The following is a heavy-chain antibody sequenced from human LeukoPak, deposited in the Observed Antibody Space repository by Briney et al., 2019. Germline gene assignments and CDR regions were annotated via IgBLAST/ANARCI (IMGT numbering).Heavy chain of an antibody. V-gene: IGHV3-9*01. CDR1: GFTFDDYA. CDR2: ISWNSGSI. CDR3: AKEYYYDSSGSPLDY. Sequence: HPGGSLRLSCAASGFTFDDYAMHCVRQAPGKGLEWVSGISWNSGSIGYADSVKGRFTISRDNAKNSLYLQMNSLRAEDTALYYCAKEYYYDSSGSPLDYWGQGTLVTVSS. D-gene: IGHD3-22*01. J-gene: IGHJ4*02.